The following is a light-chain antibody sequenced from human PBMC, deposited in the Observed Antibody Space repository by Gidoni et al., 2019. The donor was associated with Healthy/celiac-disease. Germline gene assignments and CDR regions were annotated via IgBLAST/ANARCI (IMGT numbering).Light chain of an antibody. CDR3: QQYNNWPPWT. J-gene: IGKJ1*01. V-gene: IGKV3-15*01. CDR1: QSVSSN. Sequence: DIVTTQSAATLSVSPGERATLFCRASQSVSSNLAWYQQKPCQAPRLLIYGASTRATGIPARFSGSGSGTEFTLTISSLQSEDFAVYYCQQYNNWPPWTFGQXTKVEIK. CDR2: GAS.